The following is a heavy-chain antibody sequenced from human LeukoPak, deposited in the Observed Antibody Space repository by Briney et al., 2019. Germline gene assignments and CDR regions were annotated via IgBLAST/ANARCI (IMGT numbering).Heavy chain of an antibody. CDR1: GFTFSSYA. V-gene: IGHV3-23*01. J-gene: IGHJ6*02. CDR3: ASHQGYCSGGSCYSLYYYGMDV. D-gene: IGHD2-15*01. CDR2: ISGSGGST. Sequence: GGSLRLSCAASGFTFSSYAMSWVRQAPGKGLEGVSAISGSGGSTYYADSVKGRSTISRDNSKNTLYLQMNSLRAEDTAVYYCASHQGYCSGGSCYSLYYYGMDVWGQGTTVTVSS.